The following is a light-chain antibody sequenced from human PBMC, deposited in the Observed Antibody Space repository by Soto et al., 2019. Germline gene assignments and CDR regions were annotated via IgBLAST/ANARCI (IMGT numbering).Light chain of an antibody. J-gene: IGKJ1*01. CDR1: QSISSC. V-gene: IGKV1-5*03. CDR2: KGS. Sequence: DIQITQSPSTLSASLGDRVTIACGARQSISSCLAWYQQKPGQAPTVLIHKGSSRGSGVPARFSGSGSGTEFILTISSLQPDDFATYYCQQHYSNPSTFGQGTKVDI. CDR3: QQHYSNPST.